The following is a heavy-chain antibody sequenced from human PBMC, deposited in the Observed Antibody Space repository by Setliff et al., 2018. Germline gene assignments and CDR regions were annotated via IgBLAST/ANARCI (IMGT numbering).Heavy chain of an antibody. D-gene: IGHD1-26*01. V-gene: IGHV1-18*01. J-gene: IGHJ4*02. Sequence: ASVKVSCKATGYTFTSYGISWVRQAPGRGLEWMGWISGSTDNTNHAQKFRGRVTLTKDTSTNTKYMELRSLGSDDTAVYYCARDSHQWDPLYFDSWGQGTLVTVSS. CDR2: ISGSTDNT. CDR3: ARDSHQWDPLYFDS. CDR1: GYTFTSYG.